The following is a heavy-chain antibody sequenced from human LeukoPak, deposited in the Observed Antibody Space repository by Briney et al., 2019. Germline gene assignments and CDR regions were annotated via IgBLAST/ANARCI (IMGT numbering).Heavy chain of an antibody. V-gene: IGHV3-21*06. D-gene: IGHD6-6*01. Sequence: PGGSLRLSCAASGFTFCGYGLNTVRQSAGKGREWFSSISGSSSFVYYADSVRGLFTISRDNAKNSLYLHTISLRAEATAVYSCAKTDSNIAARRIGFWSWGQGTLVTVSS. J-gene: IGHJ5*02. CDR3: AKTDSNIAARRIGFWS. CDR2: ISGSSSFV. CDR1: GFTFCGYG.